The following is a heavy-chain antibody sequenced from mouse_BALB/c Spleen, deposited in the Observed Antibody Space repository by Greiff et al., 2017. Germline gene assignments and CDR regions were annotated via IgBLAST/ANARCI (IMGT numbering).Heavy chain of an antibody. J-gene: IGHJ3*01. CDR3: HALYYGDSAWFAY. CDR2: IDPANGDT. Sequence: EVQVVESGAELVRSGASVKLSCTASGFNFTDYYMHWVKQSPEQGLEWIGWIDPANGDTEYAPKFQGTATMTADTSANTAYLQLSSLTSEDTAVYDCHALYYGDSAWFAYWGQGTLVTVSA. D-gene: IGHD2-13*01. CDR1: GFNFTDYY. V-gene: IGHV14-4*02.